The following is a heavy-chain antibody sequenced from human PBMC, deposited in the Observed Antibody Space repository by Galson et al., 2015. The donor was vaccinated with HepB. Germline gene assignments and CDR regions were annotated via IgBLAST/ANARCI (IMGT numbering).Heavy chain of an antibody. CDR1: GYTFTSYG. D-gene: IGHD3-22*01. V-gene: IGHV1-18*01. CDR3: ARAGGYYDSSGKVFDY. J-gene: IGHJ4*02. CDR2: ISAYNGNT. Sequence: SVKVSCKASGYTFTSYGISWVRQAPGQGLEWMGWISAYNGNTNHAQKLQGRVTMTTDTSTSTAYMELRSLRSDDTAVYYCARAGGYYDSSGKVFDYWGQGTLVTVSS.